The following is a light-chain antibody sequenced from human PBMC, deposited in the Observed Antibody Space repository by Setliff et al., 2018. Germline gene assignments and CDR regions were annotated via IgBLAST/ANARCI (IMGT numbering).Light chain of an antibody. J-gene: IGLJ3*02. V-gene: IGLV2-14*03. Sequence: QSALTQPASVSGSPGQSVTISCTGTSNDIGNYKYVSWYQHQPGKAPKVIIFDVNNRPSGVSNRFSGSKSGNTASLTISWLQPEDEAHYYCSSYTTRSTRVFGGGTKVT. CDR3: SSYTTRSTRV. CDR2: DVN. CDR1: SNDIGNYKY.